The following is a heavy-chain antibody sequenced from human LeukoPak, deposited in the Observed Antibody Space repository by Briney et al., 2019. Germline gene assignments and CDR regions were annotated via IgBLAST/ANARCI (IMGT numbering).Heavy chain of an antibody. CDR3: ARGPRYYYDRSGYYGLDY. V-gene: IGHV4-31*03. CDR2: IYYSGST. Sequence: SETLSLTCTVSGGSLSSGGYYWSWIRQHPGRGLEWIGYIYYSGSTYYNPSLKSRVTISVDTSKIQFSLKLSSVTAAHTAVYYCARGPRYYYDRSGYYGLDYWGQGTLVTVSS. D-gene: IGHD3-22*01. CDR1: GGSLSSGGYY. J-gene: IGHJ4*02.